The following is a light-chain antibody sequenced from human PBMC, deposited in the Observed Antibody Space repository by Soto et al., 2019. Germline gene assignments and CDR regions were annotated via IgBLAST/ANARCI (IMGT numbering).Light chain of an antibody. CDR1: QSVSDN. CDR3: QQSNKWPYT. V-gene: IGKV3-15*01. J-gene: IGKJ2*01. Sequence: EVVMTQSPATLSVSPGERVTLSCRASQSVSDNLAWYQQKPGQAPRLLIYGASTRATNIPARFSGSGSGTECTLAISSLQSEEFAVYYCQQSNKWPYTFGQGTKLDIK. CDR2: GAS.